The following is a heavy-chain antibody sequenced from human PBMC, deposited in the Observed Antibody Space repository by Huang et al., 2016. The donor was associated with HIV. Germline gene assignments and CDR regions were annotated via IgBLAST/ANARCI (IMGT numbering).Heavy chain of an antibody. Sequence: QLQLQESGSRLVKPSQTLSLTCAVSGASISASYSWTWLRQPPGKGPEWLGYIYHSGRTAYNPSVKSRVTISMDTSKNECALKLTSVTAADSAVYYCARVASYDSISYYFDHWGQGALVTVSS. J-gene: IGHJ4*02. CDR3: ARVASYDSISYYFDH. D-gene: IGHD3-22*01. CDR2: IYHSGRT. V-gene: IGHV4-30-2*01. CDR1: GASISASYS.